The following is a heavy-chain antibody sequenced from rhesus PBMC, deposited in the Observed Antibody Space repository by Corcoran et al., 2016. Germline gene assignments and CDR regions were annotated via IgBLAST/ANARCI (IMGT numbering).Heavy chain of an antibody. CDR3: ARVLTIFGVVDAFDF. CDR1: GFSLSTTGIG. V-gene: IGHV2S1*01. J-gene: IGHJ3*01. CDR2: IYWDDDK. D-gene: IGHD3-3*01. Sequence: QVTLKESGPALVKPTQTLTLTCTFPGFSLSTTGIGVGWIRPPPGKALEWLASIYWDDDKYYSTSLKSRLTISKDTSKNQVVLTMTNMDPVDTATYYCARVLTIFGVVDAFDFWGQGLRVTVSS.